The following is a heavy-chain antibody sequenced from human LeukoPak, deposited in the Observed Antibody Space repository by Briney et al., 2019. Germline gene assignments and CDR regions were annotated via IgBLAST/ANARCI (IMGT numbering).Heavy chain of an antibody. J-gene: IGHJ4*02. CDR1: GFTFSSYA. CDR2: VSGSGDST. V-gene: IGHV3-23*01. Sequence: GGSLRLSCAASGFTFSSYAMNWVRQAPGKGLEWVSAVSGSGDSTYYADSAKGRFTISRDNSKNTLYLQMNSLRAEDTAVYYCTRDAGTAVPYYFDYWGQGTLVTVSS. D-gene: IGHD1-7*01. CDR3: TRDAGTAVPYYFDY.